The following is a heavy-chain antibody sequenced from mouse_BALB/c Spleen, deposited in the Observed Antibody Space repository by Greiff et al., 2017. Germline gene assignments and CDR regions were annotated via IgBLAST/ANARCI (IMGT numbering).Heavy chain of an antibody. Sequence: QVQLQQSGAELMKPGASVKISCKATGYTFSSYWIEWVKQRPGHGLEWIGEILPGSGSTNYNDKFKGKATFTADTSSNTAYMQLSSLTSEDSAVYYCASRGGAMDYWGQGTSVTVSS. CDR3: ASRGGAMDY. CDR1: GYTFSSYW. CDR2: ILPGSGST. J-gene: IGHJ4*01. V-gene: IGHV1-9*01.